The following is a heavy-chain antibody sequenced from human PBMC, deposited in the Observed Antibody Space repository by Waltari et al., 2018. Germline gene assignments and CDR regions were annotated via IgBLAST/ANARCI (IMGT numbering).Heavy chain of an antibody. Sequence: QVQLVQSGAEVKKPGASVKIACKASGYMFTNYYMYWVRQAPGQGLAGMGLINPTSGGTNHAQKFQGRFTMPRDTSISTAYMELTRLRSEDTAVYFCARRKGYCTSSTCPPVQGYFGYWGQGTLVTVSS. CDR3: ARRKGYCTSSTCPPVQGYFGY. J-gene: IGHJ4*02. D-gene: IGHD2-2*01. CDR2: INPTSGGT. V-gene: IGHV1-2*02. CDR1: GYMFTNYY.